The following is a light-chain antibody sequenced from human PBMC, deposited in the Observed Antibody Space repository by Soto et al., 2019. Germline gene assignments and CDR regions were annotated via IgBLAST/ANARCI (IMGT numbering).Light chain of an antibody. CDR2: DAS. J-gene: IGKJ4*01. V-gene: IGKV3-11*01. CDR1: QSVSSY. CDR3: QQRSNWPPLT. Sequence: EIVFTQSPATLSFSPGDRATLSCRASQSVSSYLAWYQQKPGEAPRLLIYDASNRATGIPARFSGSGSGTDFTLTISSLEPEDFAVYYCQQRSNWPPLTLGGGTKVDIK.